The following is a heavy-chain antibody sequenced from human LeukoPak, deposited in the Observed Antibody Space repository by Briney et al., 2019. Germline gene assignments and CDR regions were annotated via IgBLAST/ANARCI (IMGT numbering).Heavy chain of an antibody. D-gene: IGHD2-2*01. J-gene: IGHJ4*02. CDR1: GGSFSGYY. CDR3: ARVVPAAAKDY. V-gene: IGHV4-34*01. Sequence: SETLSLTCAVYGGSFSGYYWSWIRQPPGKGLEWIGEINHSGSTNYNPSLKSRVTISVDTSENQFSLKLSFVTAADTAVYYCARVVPAAAKDYWGQGTLVTVSS. CDR2: INHSGST.